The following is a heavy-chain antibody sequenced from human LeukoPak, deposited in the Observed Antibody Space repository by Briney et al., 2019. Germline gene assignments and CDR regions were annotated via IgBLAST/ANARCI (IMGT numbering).Heavy chain of an antibody. J-gene: IGHJ4*02. CDR1: GGSFSGYY. CDR2: INHCGST. V-gene: IGHV4-34*01. D-gene: IGHD6-19*01. Sequence: TSETLFLTCAVYGGSFSGYYWSWIRQPPAKGLEWIGEINHCGSTNYNPSLKSRATITVATSKNQFSLKLSPMTAADTAVYYCARVAFRQWLVQGIDYWGQGTLVTVSS. CDR3: ARVAFRQWLVQGIDY.